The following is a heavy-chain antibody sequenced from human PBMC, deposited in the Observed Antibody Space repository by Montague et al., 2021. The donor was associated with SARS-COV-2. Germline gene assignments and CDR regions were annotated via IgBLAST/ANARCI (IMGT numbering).Heavy chain of an antibody. Sequence: TLSLTCTVSGGSISSSSYYWGWIRQPAGKGLEWIGRIYSSGSTNYNPPLKSRISMSVDTSKNQFSLKLSSVTAADTAIYYCARDYSHCSGGSCVFDYWGQGTLVTVSS. CDR3: ARDYSHCSGGSCVFDY. CDR1: GGSISSSSYY. CDR2: IYSSGST. V-gene: IGHV4-61*02. D-gene: IGHD2-15*01. J-gene: IGHJ4*02.